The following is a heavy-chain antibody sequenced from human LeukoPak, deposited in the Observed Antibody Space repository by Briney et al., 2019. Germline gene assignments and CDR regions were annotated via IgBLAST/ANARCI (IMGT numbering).Heavy chain of an antibody. CDR3: ARVRIVATIREAFDI. V-gene: IGHV3-48*04. CDR1: GFTFSSYA. CDR2: ISSSGSVI. D-gene: IGHD5-12*01. Sequence: GGSLRLSCAASGFTFSSYAMSWVRQAPGKGLEWVSYISSSGSVIFYVDSVKGRFTISRDNAKNSLHLQMNSLRAEDTAVYYCARVRIVATIREAFDIWGQGTMVTVSS. J-gene: IGHJ3*02.